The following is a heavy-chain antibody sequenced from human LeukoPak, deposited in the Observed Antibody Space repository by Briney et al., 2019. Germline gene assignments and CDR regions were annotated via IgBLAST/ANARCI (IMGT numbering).Heavy chain of an antibody. CDR1: GFTFSSYW. CDR2: INSDGSST. D-gene: IGHD3-10*01. CDR3: ARDHRGSGSRYYYYYMDV. J-gene: IGHJ6*03. V-gene: IGHV3-74*01. Sequence: GGSLRLSCTASGFTFSSYWMHWVRQAPGKGLVWVSRINSDGSSTSYADSVKGRFTISRDNAKNTLYLQMNSLRAEDTAVYYCARDHRGSGSRYYYYYMDVWGKGTTVTISS.